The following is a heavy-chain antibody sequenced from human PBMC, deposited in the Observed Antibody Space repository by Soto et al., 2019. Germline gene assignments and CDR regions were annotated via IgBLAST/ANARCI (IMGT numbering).Heavy chain of an antibody. CDR2: INHSGST. Sequence: PSETLSLTCAVYGGSFSGYYWSWIRQPPGKGLEWIGEINHSGSTNYNPSLKSRVTISVDTSKNQFSLKLSSVTAADTAVYYCARGPPGYDFWSGYYPRYFDYWGQGTLVTVSS. V-gene: IGHV4-34*01. CDR1: GGSFSGYY. D-gene: IGHD3-3*01. CDR3: ARGPPGYDFWSGYYPRYFDY. J-gene: IGHJ4*02.